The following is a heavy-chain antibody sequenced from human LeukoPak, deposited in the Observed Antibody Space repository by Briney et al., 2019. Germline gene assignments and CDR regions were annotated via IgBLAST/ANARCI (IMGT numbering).Heavy chain of an antibody. CDR1: GGSISSSSYY. Sequence: SETLSLTCTVSGGSISSSSYYWGWIRQPPGKGLEWIGSIYYSGSTYYYPSLKSRVTISVDTSKNQFSLKLSSVTAADTAVYYCARLTAMAPNWFDPWGQGTLVTVSS. D-gene: IGHD5-18*01. V-gene: IGHV4-39*01. CDR2: IYYSGST. J-gene: IGHJ5*02. CDR3: ARLTAMAPNWFDP.